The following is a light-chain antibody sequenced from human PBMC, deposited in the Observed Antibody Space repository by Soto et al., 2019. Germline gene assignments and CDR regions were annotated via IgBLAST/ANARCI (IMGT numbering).Light chain of an antibody. V-gene: IGLV2-8*01. CDR1: SSDVGGYNY. CDR3: SSYAGSNNFVL. CDR2: EVS. J-gene: IGLJ3*02. Sequence: QSVLTQPPSASGSPGQSVTISCTGTSSDVGGYNYVSWYQQSSGKAPKLMIYEVSKRPSGVPDRFSGSKSGNTASLTVSGLQADDEADYYCSSYAGSNNFVLFGGGTKLTVL.